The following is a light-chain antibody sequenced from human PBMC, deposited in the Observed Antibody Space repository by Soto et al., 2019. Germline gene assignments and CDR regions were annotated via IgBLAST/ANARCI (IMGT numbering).Light chain of an antibody. Sequence: EIVLTQSPGTLSLSPGERATLSCRASQSVSSSYLAWYQQKPGQAPRPLIYGASSRATGIPDRFSGSGSVTDFTLTISRLEPEDFAVYYCLQYGSSPYTFGQGTKLEIK. CDR3: LQYGSSPYT. J-gene: IGKJ2*01. V-gene: IGKV3-20*01. CDR2: GAS. CDR1: QSVSSSY.